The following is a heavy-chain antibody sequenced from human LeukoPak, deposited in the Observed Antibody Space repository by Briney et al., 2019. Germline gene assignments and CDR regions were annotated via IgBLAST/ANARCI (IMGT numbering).Heavy chain of an antibody. Sequence: GGSLRLSCAASGFTFSSYWMSWVRQAPGKGLEWVANIKQDGSEKYYVDSVKGRFTISRDNAKNSLYLQMNSLRAEDTAVYYCARGASISPYYYSYMDVWGKGPTVTVSS. CDR2: IKQDGSEK. J-gene: IGHJ6*03. CDR1: GFTFSSYW. CDR3: ARGASISPYYYSYMDV. V-gene: IGHV3-7*01.